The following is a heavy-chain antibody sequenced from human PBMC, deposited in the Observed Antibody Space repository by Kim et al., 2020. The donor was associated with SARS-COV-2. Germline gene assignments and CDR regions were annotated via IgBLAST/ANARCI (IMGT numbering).Heavy chain of an antibody. Sequence: ASVKVSCKASGYTFTSYGISWVRQAPGQGLEWMGWISGYNGNTNYAQKFQGRVTMTTDTSTTTAYMELRSLRSDDTAVYYCARAEGDYYDSSNFYSYYWGQGTLVTVSS. V-gene: IGHV1-18*01. D-gene: IGHD3-22*01. CDR1: GYTFTSYG. J-gene: IGHJ4*02. CDR3: ARAEGDYYDSSNFYSYY. CDR2: ISGYNGNT.